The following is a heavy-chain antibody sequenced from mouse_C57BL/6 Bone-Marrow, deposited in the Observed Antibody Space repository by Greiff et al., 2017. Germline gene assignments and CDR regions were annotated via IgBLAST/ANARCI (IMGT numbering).Heavy chain of an antibody. V-gene: IGHV1-81*01. CDR1: GYTFTSYG. D-gene: IGHD2-3*01. CDR2: IYPRSGNT. CDR3: ARDGYYDAMDY. J-gene: IGHJ4*01. Sequence: QVQLQQSGAELARPGASVKLSCKASGYTFTSYGISWVKQRPGQGLEWIGEIYPRSGNTYYNEKFKGKATLTADKSSSTAYMELRSLTSEDAAVYFCARDGYYDAMDYWGQGTSVTVSS.